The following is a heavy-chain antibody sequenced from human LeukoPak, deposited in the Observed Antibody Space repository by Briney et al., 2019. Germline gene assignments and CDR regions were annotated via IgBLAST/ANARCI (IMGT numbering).Heavy chain of an antibody. CDR1: GGSISSTNW. CDR2: IPLSGVT. Sequence: SETLSLTCGVSGGSISSTNWWSWVRQPPGQGLEWIGEIPLSGVTNYNPSLKSRVTMSLDRSRNHLSLTLTSVTAADTAVYYCSRESGAFSPFGYWGQGTLVTVSS. J-gene: IGHJ4*02. V-gene: IGHV4-4*02. CDR3: SRESGAFSPFGY. D-gene: IGHD1-26*01.